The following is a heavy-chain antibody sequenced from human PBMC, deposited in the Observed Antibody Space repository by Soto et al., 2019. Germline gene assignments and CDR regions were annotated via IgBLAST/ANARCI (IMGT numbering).Heavy chain of an antibody. CDR1: GGSISSYY. Sequence: PSETLSLTCTVSGGSISSYYWSWIRQPPGKGLEWIGYIYYSGSTNYNPSLKSRVTISVDTSKNQFSLKLSSVTAADTAVYYCARGDSSGYYLAPHLAYWGQGTLVTVSS. V-gene: IGHV4-59*01. J-gene: IGHJ4*02. CDR2: IYYSGST. CDR3: ARGDSSGYYLAPHLAY. D-gene: IGHD3-22*01.